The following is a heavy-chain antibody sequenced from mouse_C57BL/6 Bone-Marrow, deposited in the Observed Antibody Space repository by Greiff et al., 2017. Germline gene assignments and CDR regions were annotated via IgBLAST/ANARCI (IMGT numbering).Heavy chain of an antibody. CDR2: IWTGGGT. V-gene: IGHV2-9-1*01. CDR1: GFSLTSYA. D-gene: IGHD2-5*01. Sequence: QVQLQQSGPGLVAPSQSLSITCTVSGFSLTSYAISWVRQPPGKGLEWLGVIWTGGGTNYNSALKSRLSISKDNSKSQVFLKMNSLQTDDTARYYCARNHAWPTIATRGYYFDYWGQGTTLTVSS. J-gene: IGHJ2*01. CDR3: ARNHAWPTIATRGYYFDY.